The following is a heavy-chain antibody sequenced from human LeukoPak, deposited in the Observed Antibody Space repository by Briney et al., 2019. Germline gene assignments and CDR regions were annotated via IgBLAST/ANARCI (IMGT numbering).Heavy chain of an antibody. CDR1: NGSISIYY. J-gene: IGHJ5*02. CDR3: ARWDRTGRALFDP. D-gene: IGHD3/OR15-3a*01. Sequence: PSETLSLTCTVSNGSISIYYWSWIRQPPGKGLEWIGYIYYSGSTNYNPSLKSRVAISVDTSKNQFSLKMSSVTPADTAVYYCARWDRTGRALFDPWGQGTLVTVSS. CDR2: IYYSGST. V-gene: IGHV4-59*01.